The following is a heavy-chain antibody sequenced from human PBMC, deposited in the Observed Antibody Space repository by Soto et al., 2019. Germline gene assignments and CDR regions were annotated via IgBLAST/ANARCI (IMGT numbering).Heavy chain of an antibody. Sequence: QVQVVESGGGVVQHGRSLRLSCAASGFTFSSSGLHWVRQAPGKGLEGVALISYDGSNKYYAYSVKGRFTISRDNSKNPLYLIMNRLRTEDTAVYYCAIELWHGGRGAFDTRGQGTVVTVSS. V-gene: IGHV3-30*03. CDR2: ISYDGSNK. CDR3: AIELWHGGRGAFDT. D-gene: IGHD2-21*01. J-gene: IGHJ3*02. CDR1: GFTFSSSG.